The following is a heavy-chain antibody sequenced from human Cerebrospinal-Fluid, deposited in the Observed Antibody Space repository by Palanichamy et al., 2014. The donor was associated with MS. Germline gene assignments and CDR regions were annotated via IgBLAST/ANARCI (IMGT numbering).Heavy chain of an antibody. Sequence: QVQLQESGPGLAKPSETLSLTCTVSGGSMSSSYWTWIRQPPGKGLEWIGHIFYTGNTNYNPSLKSRVAISIDTSKNQFSLKVRSVTAADTAVYYCARASFRYSSISDWGQGILVTVSA. J-gene: IGHJ4*02. D-gene: IGHD5-18*01. CDR2: IFYTGNT. CDR1: GGSMSSSY. CDR3: ARASFRYSSISD. V-gene: IGHV4-59*08.